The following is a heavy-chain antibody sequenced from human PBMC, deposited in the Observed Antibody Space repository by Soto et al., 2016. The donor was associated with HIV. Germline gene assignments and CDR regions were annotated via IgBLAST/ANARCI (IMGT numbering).Heavy chain of an antibody. J-gene: IGHJ4*02. CDR2: INPSGGNT. CDR3: ARSYPGNYQGIDF. Sequence: QVQVVQSGAEVKKPGASVKVSCKASGYIFSSNYIHWVRQAPGQGLEWVGIINPSGGNTSYAQKFQGRVTMTRDTSTTTVYMELSSLRFEDTAIYYCARSYPGNYQGIDFWGQGTLVTVSS. CDR1: GYIFSSNY. V-gene: IGHV1-46*03. D-gene: IGHD3-10*01.